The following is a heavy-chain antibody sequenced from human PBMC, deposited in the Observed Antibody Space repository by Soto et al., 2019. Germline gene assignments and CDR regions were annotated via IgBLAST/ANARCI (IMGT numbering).Heavy chain of an antibody. CDR3: ARDRRKNDYYYYGMDV. CDR2: IIPIFGTA. J-gene: IGHJ6*02. Sequence: WASVKVSCKASGGTFSSYAISWVRQAPGQGLEWMGGIIPIFGTANYAQKFQGRVTITADESTSTAYMELSSLRSEDTAVYYCARDRRKNDYYYYGMDVWGQGTTVTVSS. CDR1: GGTFSSYA. V-gene: IGHV1-69*13.